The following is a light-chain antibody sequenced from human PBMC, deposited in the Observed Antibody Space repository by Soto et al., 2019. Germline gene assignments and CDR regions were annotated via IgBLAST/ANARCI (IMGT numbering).Light chain of an antibody. CDR3: QKYNSAPRT. CDR1: QGISSY. J-gene: IGKJ4*01. CDR2: AAS. V-gene: IGKV1-9*01. Sequence: DIRLTQSPSFLSASVGDRVTITCGASQGISSYLAWYQQKPGKAPKLLIYAASTLQSGVPSRFSGSGSGTEFTLTISSLQPEDFATYYCQKYNSAPRTFGGGTKVDIK.